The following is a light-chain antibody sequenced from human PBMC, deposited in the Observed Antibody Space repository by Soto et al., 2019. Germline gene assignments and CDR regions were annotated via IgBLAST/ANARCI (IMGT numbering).Light chain of an antibody. V-gene: IGKV3-11*01. CDR3: QQRSNWLIT. J-gene: IGKJ5*01. CDR2: DAS. Sequence: EIVLTQSPATLSLSPGERATLSCRASQSVSSYLAWYQQKPGQAPRLLIYDASNRATGIPARFSGSGSGTDFTLTISSLEPEDFAVYYCQQRSNWLITFGQGTRL. CDR1: QSVSSY.